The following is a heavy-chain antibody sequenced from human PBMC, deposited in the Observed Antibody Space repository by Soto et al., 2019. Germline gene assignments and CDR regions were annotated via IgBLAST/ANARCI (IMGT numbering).Heavy chain of an antibody. D-gene: IGHD4-17*01. CDR2: ISGSGGST. CDR3: AKDLGLYGDYIDWFDP. V-gene: IGHV3-23*01. Sequence: GGSLRLSCAASGFTFSSYAMSWVRQAPGKGLEWVSAISGSGGSTYYADSVKGRFTISRDNSKNTLYLQMNSLRAEDTAVYYCAKDLGLYGDYIDWFDPWGQGTLVTVSS. J-gene: IGHJ5*02. CDR1: GFTFSSYA.